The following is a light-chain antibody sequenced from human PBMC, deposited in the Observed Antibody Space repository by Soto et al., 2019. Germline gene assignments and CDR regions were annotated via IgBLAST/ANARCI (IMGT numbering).Light chain of an antibody. Sequence: DIQMTQSPSTLSASVGDRVTITCRASQSISGLLAWYQQKPGKPPKLLIYKASGLQSGVPSRFSGSGSGTEFTLTLNSLRPDDFATYYCQQCNRYYTFGQGTKLEIK. CDR1: QSISGL. J-gene: IGKJ2*01. CDR3: QQCNRYYT. CDR2: KAS. V-gene: IGKV1-5*03.